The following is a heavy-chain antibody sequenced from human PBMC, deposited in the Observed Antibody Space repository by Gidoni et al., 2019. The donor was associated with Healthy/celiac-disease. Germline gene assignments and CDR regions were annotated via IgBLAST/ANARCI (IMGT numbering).Heavy chain of an antibody. J-gene: IGHJ4*02. Sequence: QVQLQPWGAGLLKPSETLSLTCAVYGGSFSGYYWSWIRQPPGKGLEWIGEINHSGSTNYNPSLKSRVTISVDTSKNQFSLKLSSVTAADTAVYYCASRITIFGAADYWGQGTLVTVSS. CDR2: INHSGST. CDR1: GGSFSGYY. D-gene: IGHD3-3*01. V-gene: IGHV4-34*01. CDR3: ASRITIFGAADY.